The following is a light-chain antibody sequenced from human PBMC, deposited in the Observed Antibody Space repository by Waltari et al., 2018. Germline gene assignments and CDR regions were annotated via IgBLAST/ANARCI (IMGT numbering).Light chain of an antibody. J-gene: IGKJ2*01. Sequence: EIVMTQSPATLSVSPGDRATLSCRASQSVSSNLVWYQQKLGQAPRLLIYSASTRAAGVPDRFSGSGSGTQSTLTISSLQSEDFAVYYCQQYDNRPPYTVGQGTKLEMK. CDR2: SAS. V-gene: IGKV3-15*01. CDR1: QSVSSN. CDR3: QQYDNRPPYT.